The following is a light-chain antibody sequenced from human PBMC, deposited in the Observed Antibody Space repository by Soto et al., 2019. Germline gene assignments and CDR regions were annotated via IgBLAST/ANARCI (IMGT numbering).Light chain of an antibody. J-gene: IGKJ1*01. Sequence: DIPLTQSPSTLSASIGDRIIITCRASQSINTWLAWYQQKPGEAPKLLIYDGSTLARGVPSRFSGSGSETEFTLTLSRLQPDDFATFYCQQYQTYSRTFGQGTKVEV. V-gene: IGKV1-5*03. CDR3: QQYQTYSRT. CDR1: QSINTW. CDR2: DGS.